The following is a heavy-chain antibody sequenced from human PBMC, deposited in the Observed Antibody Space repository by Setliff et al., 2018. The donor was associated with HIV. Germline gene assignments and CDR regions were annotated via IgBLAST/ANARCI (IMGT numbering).Heavy chain of an antibody. Sequence: GGSLRLSCAASGFTFSSYGMHWVRQAPGKGLEWVAFIRYDGSNKYYADSVKGRFTISRDNSKNTLYLQMNSLRAEDTAVYYCTTDLGGSYHGWNYWGQGTLVTVSS. CDR2: IRYDGSNK. D-gene: IGHD1-26*01. CDR1: GFTFSSYG. J-gene: IGHJ4*02. V-gene: IGHV3-30*02. CDR3: TTDLGGSYHGWNY.